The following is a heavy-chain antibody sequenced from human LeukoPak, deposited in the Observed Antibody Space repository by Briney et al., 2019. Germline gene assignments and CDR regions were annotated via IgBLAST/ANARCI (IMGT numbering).Heavy chain of an antibody. CDR1: GGSLSSGSYY. CDR3: ARADYYGSGSFTS. D-gene: IGHD3-10*01. J-gene: IGHJ4*02. V-gene: IGHV4-61*02. Sequence: PSETLSLTCTVSGGSLSSGSYYWSWIRQPAGKGLEWIGRIYTSGRTMYSPSLKSRVTMSVDTSKNQFSLKLSSVTAADTAVYYCARADYYGSGSFTSWGQGTLVTVSS. CDR2: IYTSGRT.